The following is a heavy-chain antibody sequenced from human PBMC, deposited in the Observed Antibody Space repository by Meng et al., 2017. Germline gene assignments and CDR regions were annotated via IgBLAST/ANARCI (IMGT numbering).Heavy chain of an antibody. CDR2: INPKSGDT. V-gene: IGHV1-2*06. D-gene: IGHD6-25*01. J-gene: IGHJ4*02. CDR1: GYNFPDYY. Sequence: QAQLVQSGAEVKKPGASVKASCKPSGYNFPDYYIHWVRRAPGQGLEWMGRINPKSGDTHYAQKFQARVTMTGDTSISTAYMELSGLRSDDTAMYYCARDEDISAAGKLFGDYWGQGTLVTVSS. CDR3: ARDEDISAAGKLFGDY.